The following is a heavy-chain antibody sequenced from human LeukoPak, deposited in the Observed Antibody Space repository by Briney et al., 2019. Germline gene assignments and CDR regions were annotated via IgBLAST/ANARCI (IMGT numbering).Heavy chain of an antibody. CDR2: ISGSDGNT. V-gene: IGHV3-23*01. CDR1: GFTFSRYA. CDR3: AKPRAYYDILTPADY. Sequence: GGSRKLSCAASGFTFSRYAMSWVRQAPGKGLEWVSDISGSDGNTYYAVSANGRFTIYRDNSKNTLYLQMNRLRAEDTAVYYCAKPRAYYDILTPADYWGQGTLVTVSS. J-gene: IGHJ4*02. D-gene: IGHD3-9*01.